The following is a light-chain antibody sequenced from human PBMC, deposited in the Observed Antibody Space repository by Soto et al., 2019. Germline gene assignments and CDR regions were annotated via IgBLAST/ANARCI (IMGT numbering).Light chain of an antibody. CDR3: HQYGSSGT. J-gene: IGKJ1*01. CDR2: GAS. V-gene: IGKV3-20*01. Sequence: EIVLTQSPGTLSLSPGEGATLSCRASQSVSNNYLAWYQQKPGQAPRLLIYGASNRATGIPDRFSGSGSGTDFTLTISRLEPEAFAAYYCHQYGSSGTFGQGTKVDIK. CDR1: QSVSNNY.